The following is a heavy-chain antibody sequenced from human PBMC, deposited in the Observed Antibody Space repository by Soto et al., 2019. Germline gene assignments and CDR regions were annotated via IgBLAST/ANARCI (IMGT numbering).Heavy chain of an antibody. V-gene: IGHV3-30*18. CDR3: AKAHGYYYYGMDV. Sequence: QVQLVESGGGVVQPGRSLRLSCAASGFTFSSSGMHWVRQAPGKGLEWVAVISYDGSRKSSADSVRGRFTISRDNSKNTLNLQMNSLRAEDTAVYYCAKAHGYYYYGMDVWGQGTTVTVSS. CDR1: GFTFSSSG. J-gene: IGHJ6*02. CDR2: ISYDGSRK.